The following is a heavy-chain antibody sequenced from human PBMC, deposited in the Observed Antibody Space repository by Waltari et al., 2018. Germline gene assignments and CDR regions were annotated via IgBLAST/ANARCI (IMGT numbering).Heavy chain of an antibody. V-gene: IGHV4-34*01. D-gene: IGHD3-10*01. J-gene: IGHJ5*02. CDR2: SNHRGNT. CDR3: ARKIFFYGSGTSGFDP. CDR1: GVSFNDHY. Sequence: QVQLQQWGAGLLKSSETLSLTCAVYGVSFNDHYLSLIRQSPGKGLEWIGESNHRGNTYYNPSLKGRVTVSVDTSKNQFSLRLHSMTAADTAVYYCARKIFFYGSGTSGFDPWGQGTQVIVSS.